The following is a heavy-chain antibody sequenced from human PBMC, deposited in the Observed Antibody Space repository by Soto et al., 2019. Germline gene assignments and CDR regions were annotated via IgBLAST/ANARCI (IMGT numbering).Heavy chain of an antibody. CDR2: ISGSGGST. Sequence: GGSLRLSCAASGFTFSSYAMSWVRQAPGKGLEWVSAISGSGGSTYHADSGNGRFTISRDNSKNTLYLQMNSLRAEDTAVYYCAKEGGRYYDFWSGYKPPDAFDIWGQGTMVTVSS. CDR3: AKEGGRYYDFWSGYKPPDAFDI. V-gene: IGHV3-23*01. D-gene: IGHD3-3*01. CDR1: GFTFSSYA. J-gene: IGHJ3*02.